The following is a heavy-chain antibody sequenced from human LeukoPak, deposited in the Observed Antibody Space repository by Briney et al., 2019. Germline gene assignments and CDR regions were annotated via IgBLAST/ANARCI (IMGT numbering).Heavy chain of an antibody. V-gene: IGHV3-53*01. CDR1: GFTVSSNY. CDR2: IYSGGST. D-gene: IGHD3-22*01. Sequence: GGSLRLSCAASGFTVSSNYMSWVRQAPGKGLEWVSVIYSGGSTYYADSVKGRFTISRDNSKNTLYLQMNSLRAEDTAVDYCAREAYDSSGYYSDYWGQGTLVTVSS. J-gene: IGHJ4*02. CDR3: AREAYDSSGYYSDY.